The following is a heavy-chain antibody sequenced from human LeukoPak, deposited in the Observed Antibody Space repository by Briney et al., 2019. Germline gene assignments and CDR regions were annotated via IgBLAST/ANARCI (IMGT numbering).Heavy chain of an antibody. CDR3: AREEDNADEYLREDY. Sequence: GSLRLSCAASGLPFSSYWMSWVRQAPGKGLEWVANIKQDGSEQNYVDSVKGRFTISRDNARNSLYLQMDSLRAEDTAVYYCAREEDNADEYLREDYWGQGTLVTVSS. CDR2: IKQDGSEQ. J-gene: IGHJ4*02. D-gene: IGHD2-15*01. V-gene: IGHV3-7*01. CDR1: GLPFSSYW.